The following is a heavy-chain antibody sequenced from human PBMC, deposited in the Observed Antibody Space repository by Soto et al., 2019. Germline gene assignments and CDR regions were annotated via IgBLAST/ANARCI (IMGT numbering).Heavy chain of an antibody. CDR1: GGSFSGYY. V-gene: IGHV4-34*01. D-gene: IGHD6-13*01. Sequence: SETLSLTCAVYGGSFSGYYWSWIRQPPGKGLEWIGEINHSGSTNYNPSLKSRVTISVDTSKNQFSLKLSSVTAADTAVYYCARGYSSSWYTWFDPWGQGTLVTVSS. CDR2: INHSGST. CDR3: ARGYSSSWYTWFDP. J-gene: IGHJ5*02.